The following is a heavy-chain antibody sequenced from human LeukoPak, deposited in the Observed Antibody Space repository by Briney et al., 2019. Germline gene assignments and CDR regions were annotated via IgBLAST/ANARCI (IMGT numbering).Heavy chain of an antibody. CDR2: IIPIFGTA. V-gene: IGHV1-69*05. J-gene: IGHJ3*02. D-gene: IGHD2-2*02. CDR1: GGTFSSYA. Sequence: GASVKVSCKASGGTFSSYAISWVRQAPGQGLEWMGGIIPIFGTANYAQKFQGRVTITTDESTSTAYMELSSLRSEDTAVYYCARSLPLWSSTSCYTNCAFDIWGQGTMVTVSS. CDR3: ARSLPLWSSTSCYTNCAFDI.